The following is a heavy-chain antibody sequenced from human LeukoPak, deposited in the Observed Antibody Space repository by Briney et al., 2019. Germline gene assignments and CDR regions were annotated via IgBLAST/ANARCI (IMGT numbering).Heavy chain of an antibody. D-gene: IGHD6-13*01. CDR1: GFIFSSYA. CDR3: ASHSSSWHDAFDI. Sequence: GGSLRLSCAASGFIFSSYAMHWVRQAPGKGLEWVAGISFDGSNKYYADSVKGRFTISRDNSKNTLYLQMNSLRAEDTAVYYCASHSSSWHDAFDIWGQGTRVTVSS. CDR2: ISFDGSNK. V-gene: IGHV3-30-3*01. J-gene: IGHJ3*02.